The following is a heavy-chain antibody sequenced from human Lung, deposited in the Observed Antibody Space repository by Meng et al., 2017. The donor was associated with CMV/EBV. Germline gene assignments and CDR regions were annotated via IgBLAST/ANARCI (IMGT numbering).Heavy chain of an antibody. CDR3: ARGFSQYSAQNFLDP. CDR1: GFTFSSYA. V-gene: IGHV3-23*01. J-gene: IGHJ5*01. D-gene: IGHD5-12*01. Sequence: GEXXTISCAASGFTFSSYAMTWVRQAPGKGLEWVSSVSGSWSSTYYASSLRGRLTISRDNSKNTLFLQINSLTIADTAVYYCARGFSQYSAQNFLDPWGQGXLVTVSS. CDR2: VSGSWSST.